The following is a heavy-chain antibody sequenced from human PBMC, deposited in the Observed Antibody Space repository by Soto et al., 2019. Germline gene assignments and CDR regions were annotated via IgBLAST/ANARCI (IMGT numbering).Heavy chain of an antibody. CDR2: ISSSSSYT. V-gene: IGHV3-11*05. J-gene: IGHJ5*02. CDR3: ARDPRIAVAEAFNWFDP. CDR1: GGSISSYY. Sequence: LSLTCTVSGGSISSYYWSWIRQAPGKGLEWVSYISSSSSYTNYADSVKGRFTISRDNAKNSLYLQMNSLRVEDTAVYYCARDPRIAVAEAFNWFDPWGQGTLVTVSS. D-gene: IGHD6-19*01.